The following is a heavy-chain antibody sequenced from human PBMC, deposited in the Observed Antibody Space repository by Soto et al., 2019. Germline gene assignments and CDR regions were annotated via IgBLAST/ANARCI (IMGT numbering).Heavy chain of an antibody. J-gene: IGHJ6*03. V-gene: IGHV1-2*04. Sequence: ASVKVSCKASGYTFTGYYMHWVRQAPGQGLEWMGWINPNSGGTNYAQKFQGWVTMTRDTSISTAYMELSRLRSDDTAVYYCARGAPPGRYFDWFFFRRASYYYIYMHAWGKGPTVTVSS. D-gene: IGHD3-9*01. CDR2: INPNSGGT. CDR1: GYTFTGYY. CDR3: ARGAPPGRYFDWFFFRRASYYYIYMHA.